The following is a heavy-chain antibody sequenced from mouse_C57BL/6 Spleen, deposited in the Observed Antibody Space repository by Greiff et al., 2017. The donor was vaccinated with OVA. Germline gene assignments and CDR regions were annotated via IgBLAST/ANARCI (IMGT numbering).Heavy chain of an antibody. J-gene: IGHJ3*01. CDR3: ARVYGSSYGFAY. V-gene: IGHV1-19*01. CDR1: GYTFTDYY. Sequence: VQLQQSGPVLVKPGASVKMSCKASGYTFTDYYMNWVKQSHGKSLEWIGVINPYNGGTSYNQKFKGKATLTVDKSSSTAYMELNSLTSEDSAVYYCARVYGSSYGFAYWGQGTLVTVSA. CDR2: INPYNGGT. D-gene: IGHD1-1*01.